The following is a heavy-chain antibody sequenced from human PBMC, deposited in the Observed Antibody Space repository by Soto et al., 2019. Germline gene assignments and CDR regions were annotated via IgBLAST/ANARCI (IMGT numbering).Heavy chain of an antibody. Sequence: QLQLQESGSGLVKPSQTLSLTCAVSGGSISSGGYSWSWIRQPPGKGLEWIGYIYHSGSTYYNPSLKSRVTISVDRSQNQFSLKLSSVTAADTAVYYCARGGYYGGNSRLDYWGQGTLVTVSS. V-gene: IGHV4-30-2*01. CDR1: GGSISSGGYS. J-gene: IGHJ4*02. CDR3: ARGGYYGGNSRLDY. D-gene: IGHD4-17*01. CDR2: IYHSGST.